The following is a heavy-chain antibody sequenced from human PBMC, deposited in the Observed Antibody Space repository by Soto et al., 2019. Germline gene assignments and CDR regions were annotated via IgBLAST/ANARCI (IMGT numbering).Heavy chain of an antibody. D-gene: IGHD2-8*01. Sequence: QVQLVQSGPELKKPGASVKVSCKASGSTFSGYYIHWVRQAPGQGPEWMGWINPNSGDTIYAQKFQGRVTMIRDTSFTTVYMELSGLISGDTAVYFCARDQGERMQPLIIDPSAMDVWGQGTRVTVSS. CDR3: ARDQGERMQPLIIDPSAMDV. CDR1: GSTFSGYY. CDR2: INPNSGDT. V-gene: IGHV1-2*02. J-gene: IGHJ6*02.